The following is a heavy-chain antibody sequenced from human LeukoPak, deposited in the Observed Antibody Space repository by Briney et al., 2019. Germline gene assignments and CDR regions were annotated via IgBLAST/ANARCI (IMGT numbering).Heavy chain of an antibody. J-gene: IGHJ5*02. D-gene: IGHD3-16*01. CDR3: ARGNFRGEGS. CDR1: GFTSSSYW. V-gene: IGHV3-7*05. CDR2: IKHDGSEK. Sequence: QPGGSLRLSCAASGFTSSSYWMSWVRQAPGKGLEWVADIKHDGSEKYYVDSVKGRFTISRDNAKNSLYLQMNSLRAEDTAVYYCARGNFRGEGSWGQGTLVTVSS.